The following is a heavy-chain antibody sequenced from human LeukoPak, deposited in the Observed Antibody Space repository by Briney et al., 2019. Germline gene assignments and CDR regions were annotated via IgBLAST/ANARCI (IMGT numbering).Heavy chain of an antibody. V-gene: IGHV4-31*03. CDR2: IYYSGST. CDR1: GGSISSGGYS. D-gene: IGHD3-22*01. J-gene: IGHJ4*02. Sequence: PSETLPLTCTVSGGSISSGGYSWSWIRQHPGKGLEWIGYIYYSGSTYYNPSLKSRVTISVDTSKNQFSLELSSVTAAGTAVYYCARDYGLGSSGQFDYWGQGTLVTVSS. CDR3: ARDYGLGSSGQFDY.